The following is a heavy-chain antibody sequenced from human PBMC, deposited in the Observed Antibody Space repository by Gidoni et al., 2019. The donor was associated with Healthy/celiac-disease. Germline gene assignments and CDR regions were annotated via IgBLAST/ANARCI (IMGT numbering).Heavy chain of an antibody. CDR2: ISYDGSNK. J-gene: IGHJ4*02. CDR3: ARGAVAGDY. V-gene: IGHV3-30*04. D-gene: IGHD6-19*01. CDR1: GFTFSSYA. Sequence: QVQLVESGGGLVQPGRSLRLSCAASGFTFSSYAMHWVRQAPGKGLEWVEVISYDGSNKYYADSVKGRFTISRDNSKNTLYLQMNSLRAEDTAVYYCARGAVAGDYWGQGTLVTVSS.